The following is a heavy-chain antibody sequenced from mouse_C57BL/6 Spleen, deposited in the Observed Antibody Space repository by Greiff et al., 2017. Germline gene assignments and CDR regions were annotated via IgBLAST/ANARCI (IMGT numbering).Heavy chain of an antibody. D-gene: IGHD5-1*01. CDR3: SRSDLPEAWFAD. CDR2: INPSSGYT. Sequence: QVQLKQSGAELAKPGASVKLSCKASGYTFTSYWMHWVKQRPGQGLEWIGYINPSSGYTKYNQKFKDKATLTADKSSSTAYMQLSSLTYEDSAVYYCSRSDLPEAWFADWGQGTLVTVSA. J-gene: IGHJ3*01. CDR1: GYTFTSYW. V-gene: IGHV1-7*01.